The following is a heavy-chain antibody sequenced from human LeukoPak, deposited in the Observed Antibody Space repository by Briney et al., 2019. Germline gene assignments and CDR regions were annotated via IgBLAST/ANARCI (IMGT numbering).Heavy chain of an antibody. D-gene: IGHD3-22*01. CDR1: GFTFSSYG. J-gene: IGHJ4*02. Sequence: GGSLRLSCAASGFTFSSYGMSWVRQAPGKGLEWVGRIKSKTDGGTTDYAAPVKGRFTISRDDSKNTLYLQMNSLRTEDTAVYYCTTYVTITYYYDSSGYSPHFDYWGQGTLVTVSS. CDR3: TTYVTITYYYDSSGYSPHFDY. CDR2: IKSKTDGGTT. V-gene: IGHV3-15*01.